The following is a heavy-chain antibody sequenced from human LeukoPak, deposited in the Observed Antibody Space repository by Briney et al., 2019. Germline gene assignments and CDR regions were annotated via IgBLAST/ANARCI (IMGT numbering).Heavy chain of an antibody. CDR2: IPTIASNM. CDR3: ASATGDYFDY. V-gene: IGHV3-11*04. Sequence: GGSLRLSCAASGFSFNDAHMSWIRQAPGKGLEWIAYIPTIASNMYYADSVKGRFTISRDNAKNSLYLQMNSLRAEDTAVYYCASATGDYFDYWGQGTLVTVSS. D-gene: IGHD2-15*01. J-gene: IGHJ4*02. CDR1: GFSFNDAH.